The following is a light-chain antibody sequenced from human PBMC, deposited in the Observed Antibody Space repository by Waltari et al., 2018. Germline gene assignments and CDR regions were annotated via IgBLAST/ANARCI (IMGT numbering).Light chain of an antibody. V-gene: IGLV2-14*03. CDR3: SSYTTRGTWV. Sequence: QSALTQPASVSGSPGQSIPFPCTGAFSYVGAYSYVSWFQQLPGRAHKLLIYDVSHRPSGVSDRLSGSKSGNTASLTISGLQPEDEADYYCSSYTTRGTWVFGGGTKLTVL. J-gene: IGLJ3*02. CDR1: FSYVGAYSY. CDR2: DVS.